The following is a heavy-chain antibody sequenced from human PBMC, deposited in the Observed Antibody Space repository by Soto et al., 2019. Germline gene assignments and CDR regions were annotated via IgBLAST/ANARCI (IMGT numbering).Heavy chain of an antibody. J-gene: IGHJ4*02. Sequence: EVQLVESGGGLVQPGGSLRLSCAVSGFTFSRYWMHWFRQDPGNGLVWVSSINTDGTNTQYADSVRGRFTVSRDNAKNTVYVTMISLRSESTAVYYCAKGLLWGQSDYWGQGTLVVVSS. V-gene: IGHV3-74*03. CDR1: GFTFSRYW. CDR2: INTDGTNT. D-gene: IGHD3-16*01. CDR3: AKGLLWGQSDY.